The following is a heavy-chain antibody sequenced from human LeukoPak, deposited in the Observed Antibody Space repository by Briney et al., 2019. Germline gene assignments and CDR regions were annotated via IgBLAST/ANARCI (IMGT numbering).Heavy chain of an antibody. CDR2: IYYSGST. CDR1: GGSISSYY. V-gene: IGHV4-59*01. Sequence: SETLSLTCTVSGGSISSYYWSWIRQPPGKGLEWIGYIYYSGSTNYNPSLNSRVTISVDTSKNQFSLKLSSVTAADTAVYYCARDLRDYGSGSASNWFDPWGQGTLVTVSS. D-gene: IGHD3-10*01. J-gene: IGHJ5*02. CDR3: ARDLRDYGSGSASNWFDP.